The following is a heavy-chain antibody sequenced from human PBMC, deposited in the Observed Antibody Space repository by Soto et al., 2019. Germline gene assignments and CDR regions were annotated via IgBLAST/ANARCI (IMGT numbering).Heavy chain of an antibody. Sequence: VQLVESGGGVVQPGRSLRLSCAASGFTFSSYAMHWVRQAPGKGLEWVAVISYDGSNKYYADSVKGRFTISRDNSKNTLYLQMNSLRAEDTAVYYCARGIAARPTDYWGQGTLVTVSS. V-gene: IGHV3-30-3*01. J-gene: IGHJ4*02. CDR1: GFTFSSYA. D-gene: IGHD6-6*01. CDR2: ISYDGSNK. CDR3: ARGIAARPTDY.